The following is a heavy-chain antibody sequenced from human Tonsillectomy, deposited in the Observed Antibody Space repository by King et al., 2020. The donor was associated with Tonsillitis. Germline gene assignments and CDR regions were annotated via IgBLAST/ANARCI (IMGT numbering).Heavy chain of an antibody. Sequence: EVQLVESGGGLVQPGGSLRLSCAAPGFTFSSYWMSWVRQAPGKGLEWVANIKQDGSEKYYVDSVKGRFTISRDNAKNSLYLQMNSLRADDTAVYYCARDGDCSSTGCYMGGGFFDLWGRGTLHTVSS. CDR1: GFTFSSYW. J-gene: IGHJ2*01. CDR2: IKQDGSEK. V-gene: IGHV3-7*01. D-gene: IGHD2-2*02. CDR3: ARDGDCSSTGCYMGGGFFDL.